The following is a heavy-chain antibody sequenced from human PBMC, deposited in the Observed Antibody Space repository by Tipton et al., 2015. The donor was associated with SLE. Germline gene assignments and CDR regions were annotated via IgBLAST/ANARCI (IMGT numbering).Heavy chain of an antibody. J-gene: IGHJ4*02. CDR1: GGSISSYY. V-gene: IGHV4-59*08. CDR3: ARHARYSYGYIDY. Sequence: LRLSCTVSGGSISSYYWSWIRQPPGKGLEWIGYIYYSGSTNYNPSLKSRVTISVDTSKNQFSLKLSSVTAAHTAVYYCARHARYSYGYIDYWGQGTLVTVSS. CDR2: IYYSGST. D-gene: IGHD5-18*01.